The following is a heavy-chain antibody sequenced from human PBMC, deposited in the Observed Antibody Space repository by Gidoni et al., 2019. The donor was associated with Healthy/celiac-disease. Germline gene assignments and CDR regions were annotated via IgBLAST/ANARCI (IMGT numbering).Heavy chain of an antibody. J-gene: IGHJ4*02. CDR2: ISGSGGST. Sequence: VRRWESGGGWVQPGGSREPPGAASGFTFSSYAMSWVRQAPGKGLEWVSAISGSGGSTYYADSVKGRFTISRDNSKNTLYLQMNSLRAEDTAVYYCAKLKLANDYWGQGTLVTVSS. D-gene: IGHD6-13*01. V-gene: IGHV3-23*01. CDR1: GFTFSSYA. CDR3: AKLKLANDY.